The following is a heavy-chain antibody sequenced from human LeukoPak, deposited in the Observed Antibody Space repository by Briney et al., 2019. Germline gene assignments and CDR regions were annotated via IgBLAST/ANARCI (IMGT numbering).Heavy chain of an antibody. J-gene: IGHJ5*02. CDR2: INIGGTNT. V-gene: IGHV3-11*01. CDR3: ATDGAGFDT. CDR1: GFTFNDYY. Sequence: PGGSLRPSCAASGFTFNDYYMSWIRQAPGKGLEWLSYINIGGTNTHYADSVKGRFTISRDNAKKSLYLEMNNLRAEDTAVYYCATDGAGFDTCARESWSPSPQ.